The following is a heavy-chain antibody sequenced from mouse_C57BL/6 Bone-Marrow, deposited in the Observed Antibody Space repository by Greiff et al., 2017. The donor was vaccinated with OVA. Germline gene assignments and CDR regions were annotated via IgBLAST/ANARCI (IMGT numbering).Heavy chain of an antibody. CDR3: ARPYDYFYYFDY. CDR1: GYTFTSYW. CDR2: IDPSDSYT. D-gene: IGHD2-4*01. V-gene: IGHV1-50*01. Sequence: VKLQQSGAELVKPGASVKLSCKASGYTFTSYWMQWVKQRPGQGLEWIGEIDPSDSYTNYNQKFKGKATLTVDTSSSTAYMQLSSLTSEDSAVYYCARPYDYFYYFDYWGQGTTLTVSS. J-gene: IGHJ2*01.